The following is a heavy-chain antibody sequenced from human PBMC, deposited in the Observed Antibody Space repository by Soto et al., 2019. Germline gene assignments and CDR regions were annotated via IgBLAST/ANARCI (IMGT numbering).Heavy chain of an antibody. Sequence: GGSLRLSCAASGFTFSSYAMSWVRQAPGKGLEWVSVISGSGGSTCYADSVKGRFTISRDNSKNTLYLQMNSLRAEDTAVYYYAKVLIVYANLDYWGQGTLVTVSS. CDR1: GFTFSSYA. CDR3: AKVLIVYANLDY. V-gene: IGHV3-23*01. CDR2: ISGSGGST. D-gene: IGHD2-8*01. J-gene: IGHJ4*02.